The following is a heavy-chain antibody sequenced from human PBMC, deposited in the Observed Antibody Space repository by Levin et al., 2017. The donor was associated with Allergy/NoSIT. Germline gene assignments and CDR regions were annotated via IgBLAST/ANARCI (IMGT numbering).Heavy chain of an antibody. J-gene: IGHJ5*02. D-gene: IGHD6-13*01. CDR2: IYYSGST. CDR3: ARGSNWFETYNWFDP. Sequence: SETLSLTCTVSGGSISNGGYYWSWIRQHPGKGLELIGYIYYSGSTYCNPSLKSRVIISVDTSKNQFSLKLSSVTAADTAVYYCARGSNWFETYNWFDPWGQGTLVTVSS. CDR1: GGSISNGGYY. V-gene: IGHV4-31*03.